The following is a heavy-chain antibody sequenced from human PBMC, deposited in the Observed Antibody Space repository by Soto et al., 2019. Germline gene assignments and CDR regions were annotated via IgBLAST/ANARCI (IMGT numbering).Heavy chain of an antibody. CDR2: IYSGGST. CDR3: ARQRRSQQLGLYFDY. Sequence: GGSLRLSCAASGFTVSSNYMSWVRQAPGKGLEWVSVIYSGGSTYYADSVKGRFTISRDNSKNTLYLQMNSPRAEDTAVYYCARQRRSQQLGLYFDYWARGTLVPVSS. D-gene: IGHD6-13*01. J-gene: IGHJ4*02. V-gene: IGHV3-53*01. CDR1: GFTVSSNY.